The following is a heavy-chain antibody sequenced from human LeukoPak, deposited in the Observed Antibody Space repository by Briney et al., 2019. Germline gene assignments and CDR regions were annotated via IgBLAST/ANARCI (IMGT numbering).Heavy chain of an antibody. J-gene: IGHJ4*02. CDR3: AKDPKTTVVTWSFDY. CDR2: ISWNGAII. V-gene: IGHV3-9*01. CDR1: GFTFDDYA. D-gene: IGHD4-23*01. Sequence: GRSLRLSCAASGFTFDDYAMHWVRQAPGKGLEWVSGISWNGAIIGYADSVKGRFTISRDNAKNPLYLQMNSLRAEDTAVYYCAKDPKTTVVTWSFDYWGQGTLVTVSS.